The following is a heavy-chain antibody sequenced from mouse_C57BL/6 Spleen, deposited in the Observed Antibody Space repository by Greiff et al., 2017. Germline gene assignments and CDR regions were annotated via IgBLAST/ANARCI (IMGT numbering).Heavy chain of an antibody. J-gene: IGHJ4*01. CDR3: AGEVYYDYGRDAMDY. CDR1: GYSITSGYY. D-gene: IGHD2-4*01. V-gene: IGHV3-6*01. Sequence: EVQLKEPGPGLVKPSQSLSLTCSVTGYSITSGYYWNWIRQFPGNKLEWMGYISYDGSNNYNPTLKNRISITRDTSKNQFFLKLNSVTTEDTATYYCAGEVYYDYGRDAMDYWGQGTSVTVSS. CDR2: ISYDGSN.